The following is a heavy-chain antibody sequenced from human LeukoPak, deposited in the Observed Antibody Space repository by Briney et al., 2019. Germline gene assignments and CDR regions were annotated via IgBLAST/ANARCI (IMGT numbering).Heavy chain of an antibody. Sequence: AASVKVSCKASGYTFTSYDINWVRQAAGQGLEWMGWMNPNSGNTGYAQKFQGRVTMTRNTSISTAYMELSSLRSEDTAVYYCARGFLGQQLATSNWFDPWGQGTLVTVSS. CDR3: ARGFLGQQLATSNWFDP. D-gene: IGHD6-13*01. CDR2: MNPNSGNT. J-gene: IGHJ5*02. V-gene: IGHV1-8*01. CDR1: GYTFTSYD.